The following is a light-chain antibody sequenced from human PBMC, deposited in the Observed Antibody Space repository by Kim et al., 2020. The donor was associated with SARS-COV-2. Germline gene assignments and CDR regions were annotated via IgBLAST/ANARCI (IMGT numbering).Light chain of an antibody. CDR1: SSDVGAYGF. CDR2: DVF. J-gene: IGLJ2*01. Sequence: GQPITISCTGTSSDVGAYGFVSWYQQHPGKAPELIIFDVFNRPSGVSHRFSGSKSANTASLTISGLQAEDEADYYCSSYTTSSTIVFGGGTKVTVL. V-gene: IGLV2-14*03. CDR3: SSYTTSSTIV.